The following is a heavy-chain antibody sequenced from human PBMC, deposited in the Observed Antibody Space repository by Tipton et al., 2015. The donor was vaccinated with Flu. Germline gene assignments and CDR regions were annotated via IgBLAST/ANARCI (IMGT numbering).Heavy chain of an antibody. Sequence: TLSLTCAVSGYSISSGYYWGWIRQPPGKGLEWIGSIYHSGSTYYNPSLKSRVTISVDTSKNQFSLKLSSVTAADTAVYYCAKGGSYDFWSGYYGGYNWFDPWGQGTLVTVSS. CDR2: IYHSGST. V-gene: IGHV4-38-2*01. CDR1: GYSISSGYY. J-gene: IGHJ5*02. D-gene: IGHD3-3*01. CDR3: AKGGSYDFWSGYYGGYNWFDP.